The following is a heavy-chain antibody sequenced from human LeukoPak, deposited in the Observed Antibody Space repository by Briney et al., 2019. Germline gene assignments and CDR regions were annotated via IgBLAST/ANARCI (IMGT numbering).Heavy chain of an antibody. D-gene: IGHD1-14*01. Sequence: TFSSYWMSRVRQAPGKGLEWIGSIYYSGSTYYNPSLKSRVTISVDTSKNQFSLKLSSVTAADTAVYYCARGRNDAFDIWGQGTMVTVSS. CDR3: ARGRNDAFDI. CDR1: TFSSYW. J-gene: IGHJ3*02. CDR2: IYYSGST. V-gene: IGHV4-39*07.